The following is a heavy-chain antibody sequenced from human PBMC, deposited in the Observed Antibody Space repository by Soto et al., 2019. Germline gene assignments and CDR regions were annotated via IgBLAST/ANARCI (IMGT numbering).Heavy chain of an antibody. CDR3: SKDRTYYDILTGFQYYFDY. Sequence: GGSLRLSCAASGFTFSSYAMSWVRQAPGKGLEWVSAISGSGGSTYYADSVKGRFTISRDNSKNKLYLQMNSLRAEDTAVYYCSKDRTYYDILTGFQYYFDYWGQGTLVTVSS. V-gene: IGHV3-23*01. CDR1: GFTFSSYA. D-gene: IGHD3-9*01. J-gene: IGHJ4*02. CDR2: ISGSGGST.